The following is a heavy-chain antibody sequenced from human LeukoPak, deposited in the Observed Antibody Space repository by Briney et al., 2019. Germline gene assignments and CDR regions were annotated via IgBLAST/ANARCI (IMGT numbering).Heavy chain of an antibody. CDR1: GYTFTGYY. CDR2: INPNSGGT. Sequence: ASVKVSCKASGYTFTGYYMHWVRQAPGQGLEWMGRINPNSGGTNYAQKFQGRVTMSRDTSISTAYMELSRLRSDDTAVYYCASGGGSMVRGVIPFDYWGQGTLVTVSS. V-gene: IGHV1-2*06. CDR3: ASGGGSMVRGVIPFDY. J-gene: IGHJ4*02. D-gene: IGHD3-10*01.